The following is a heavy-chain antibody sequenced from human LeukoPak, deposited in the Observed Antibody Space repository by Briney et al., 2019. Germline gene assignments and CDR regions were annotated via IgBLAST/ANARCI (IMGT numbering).Heavy chain of an antibody. CDR1: GGSISSYY. V-gene: IGHV4-59*01. CDR2: IYYSGST. CDR3: AREGPYSGSYYFDY. Sequence: SETLSLTCTVSGGSISSYYWSWIRQPPGKGLEWIGYIYYSGSTNYNPSLKSRVTISVDTSKNQFSLKLSSVTAADTAVYYCAREGPYSGSYYFDYWGQGTLVTVSS. D-gene: IGHD1-26*01. J-gene: IGHJ4*02.